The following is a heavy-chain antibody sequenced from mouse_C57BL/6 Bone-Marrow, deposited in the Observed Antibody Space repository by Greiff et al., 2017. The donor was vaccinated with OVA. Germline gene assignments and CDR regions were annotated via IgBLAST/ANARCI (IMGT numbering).Heavy chain of an antibody. D-gene: IGHD4-1*01. J-gene: IGHJ2*01. Sequence: QVQLQQSGPELVKPGASVKISCKASGYAFSSSWMNWVKQRPGKGLEWIGRIYPGDGDTNYNGKFKGKATLTVDTSSSTAYMQLSSLTSEDSAVYYCARKLGFDYWGQGTTLTVSS. CDR2: IYPGDGDT. CDR3: ARKLGFDY. CDR1: GYAFSSSW. V-gene: IGHV1-82*01.